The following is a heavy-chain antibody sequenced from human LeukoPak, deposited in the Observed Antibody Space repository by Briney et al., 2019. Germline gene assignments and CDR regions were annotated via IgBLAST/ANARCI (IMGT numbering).Heavy chain of an antibody. V-gene: IGHV3-30-3*01. Sequence: PGGSLRLSCAASGFTFSSYAMHWVRQAPGKGLEWVAVISYDGSNKYYADSVKGRFTISRDNSKNTLYLQMNSLRAEDTAVYYCARDRAPYDSSGYHLPGDYWGQGTLVTVSS. CDR2: ISYDGSNK. J-gene: IGHJ4*02. CDR3: ARDRAPYDSSGYHLPGDY. CDR1: GFTFSSYA. D-gene: IGHD3-22*01.